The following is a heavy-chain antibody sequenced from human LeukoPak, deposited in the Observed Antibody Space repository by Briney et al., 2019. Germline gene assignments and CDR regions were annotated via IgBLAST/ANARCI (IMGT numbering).Heavy chain of an antibody. CDR3: VRDNPRCCGVVPANIDDY. D-gene: IGHD2-15*01. CDR1: GFTFSSYG. CDR2: IRYDGSNK. V-gene: IGHV3-30*02. J-gene: IGHJ4*02. Sequence: GGSLRLSCAASGFTFSSYGMHWVRQAPGKGLEWVAFIRYDGSNKYYADSVKGRFTISRDNAKDSLYLQMNSLRAEDSAVYYCVRDNPRCCGVVPANIDDYWGQGTLVTVSS.